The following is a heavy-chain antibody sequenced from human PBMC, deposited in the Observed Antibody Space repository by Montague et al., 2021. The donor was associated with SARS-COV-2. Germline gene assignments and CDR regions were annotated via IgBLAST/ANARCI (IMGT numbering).Heavy chain of an antibody. Sequence: SETLSLTCTVSGGSISSSSHYWGWIRQPPGKGLEWIGTIYYSGSTYYNASLKSRVIISVDTSKNQFSLNLSSVTAADTAVYYCARVEAKQLRHDWGHGTLVTVTS. J-gene: IGHJ4*01. CDR3: ARVEAKQLRHD. D-gene: IGHD1-1*01. CDR2: IYYSGST. V-gene: IGHV4-39*07. CDR1: GGSISSSSHY.